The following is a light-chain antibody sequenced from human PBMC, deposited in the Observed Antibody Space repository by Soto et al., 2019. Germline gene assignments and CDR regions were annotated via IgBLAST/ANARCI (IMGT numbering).Light chain of an antibody. CDR2: KAS. J-gene: IGKJ1*01. CDR3: QQYNSFSRAT. V-gene: IGKV1-5*03. CDR1: QSISTW. Sequence: DIQMTQSPSTLSASVGDRVTITCRASQSISTWLAWYQQKPGKAPKLLIHKASSLESGVPSRFSGSGSGTEFTLTISSLQPDDFATYYCQQYNSFSRATFGQGTKVEIK.